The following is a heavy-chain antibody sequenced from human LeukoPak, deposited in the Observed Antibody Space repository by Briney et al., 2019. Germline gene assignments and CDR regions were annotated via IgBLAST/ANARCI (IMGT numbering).Heavy chain of an antibody. CDR2: IIPLLGTP. J-gene: IGHJ6*02. CDR1: GYLFDNFG. Sequence: ASVKVSCKASGYLFDNFGLTWVRQAPGQGLEWMGGIIPLLGTPNYAQKFQGRVTITADDSTSTAYMELTSLRSEDTAVYYCAEDSSMVTTRAPYYYYYLDVWGQGTTVTVSS. D-gene: IGHD4-17*01. V-gene: IGHV1-69*13. CDR3: AEDSSMVTTRAPYYYYYLDV.